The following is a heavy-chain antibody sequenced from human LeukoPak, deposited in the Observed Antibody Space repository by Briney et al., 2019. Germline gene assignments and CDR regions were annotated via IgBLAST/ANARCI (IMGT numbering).Heavy chain of an antibody. D-gene: IGHD3-10*01. J-gene: IGHJ4*02. CDR2: IYYSGTT. V-gene: IGHV4-39*01. CDR3: ARTRYYYNSRSYGAPYYFDY. CDR1: GGLISISTYY. Sequence: SETLSLTCTVSGGLISISTYYWGWIRQPPGKGLEWIGSIYYSGTTHYNPSLKSRVTISVDTSKNQFSLKLSSVTAADTAVYYCARTRYYYNSRSYGAPYYFDYWGQGTLVTVSS.